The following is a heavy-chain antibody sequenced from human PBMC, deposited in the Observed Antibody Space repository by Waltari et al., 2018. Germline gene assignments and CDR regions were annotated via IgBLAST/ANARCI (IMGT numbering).Heavy chain of an antibody. CDR2: INHNGNI. J-gene: IGHJ6*02. D-gene: IGHD2-8*02. CDR1: GGSSRGYY. CDR3: VRLEDCTGPGGNCYSGDSFAMDV. V-gene: IGHV4-34*02. Sequence: QVQLQQWGAGLLQPSETLSLTCAVYGGSSRGYYWGRVRHPPGRGLEWIGEINHNGNINRNPYLRSRVTMLVDTSKSQLSLKINSVTAADTAVYYCVRLEDCTGPGGNCYSGDSFAMDVWGQGTTVTVSS.